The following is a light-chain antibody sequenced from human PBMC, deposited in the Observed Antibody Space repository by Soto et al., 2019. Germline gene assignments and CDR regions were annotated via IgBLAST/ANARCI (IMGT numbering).Light chain of an antibody. J-gene: IGKJ2*01. Sequence: EIVLTQSPGTLSLSPGERATLSCRASQSLSRSYLAWYQQKPGQAPRLLIFGASSRATGIPDRFSGSGSGTDFTLTISRLEPEDFAVFYCQQYGGSPTFGQGTKLEI. V-gene: IGKV3-20*01. CDR1: QSLSRSY. CDR2: GAS. CDR3: QQYGGSPT.